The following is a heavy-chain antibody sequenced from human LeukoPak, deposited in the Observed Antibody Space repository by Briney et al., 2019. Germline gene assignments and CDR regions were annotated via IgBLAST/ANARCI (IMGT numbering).Heavy chain of an antibody. CDR2: ISGYNGNT. V-gene: IGHV1-18*01. Sequence: VASVKVSCKASGYTFTNYGITWVRQAPGQGLEWMGWISGYNGNTNYAQKFQGRVTMTRDTSISTAYMELSRLRSDDTAAYYCARAMSSGWSTSSFDYWGQGTLVTVSS. CDR1: GYTFTNYG. CDR3: ARAMSSGWSTSSFDY. D-gene: IGHD6-19*01. J-gene: IGHJ4*02.